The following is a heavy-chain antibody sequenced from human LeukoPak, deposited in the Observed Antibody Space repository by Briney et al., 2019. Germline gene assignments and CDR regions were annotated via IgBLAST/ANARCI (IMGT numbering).Heavy chain of an antibody. CDR2: IYYSGST. Sequence: PSETLSLTCTVSGGSVSSGSYYWSWIRQHPGKGLEWIGYIYYSGSTYYNPSLKSRVTISVDTSKNQFSLKLSSVTAADTAVYYCARVLWSGSSTSCYLFDPWGQGTLVTVSS. V-gene: IGHV4-31*03. CDR1: GGSVSSGSYY. J-gene: IGHJ5*02. D-gene: IGHD2-2*01. CDR3: ARVLWSGSSTSCYLFDP.